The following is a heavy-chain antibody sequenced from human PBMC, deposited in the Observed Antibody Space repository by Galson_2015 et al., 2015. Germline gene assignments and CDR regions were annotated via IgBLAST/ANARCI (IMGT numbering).Heavy chain of an antibody. CDR3: TKRGMVGATGGMDG. CDR1: GFTFSTSW. J-gene: IGHJ6*02. Sequence: SLRLSCAPTGFTFSTSWMTRVRQAPGKGLEWVANIKEDGSEKNYADSVKGRFTISRDNAKNSLYLQMNSLRVEDTAVFYCTKRGMVGATGGMDGWGQGTAVTVSS. CDR2: IKEDGSEK. D-gene: IGHD1-26*01. V-gene: IGHV3-7*01.